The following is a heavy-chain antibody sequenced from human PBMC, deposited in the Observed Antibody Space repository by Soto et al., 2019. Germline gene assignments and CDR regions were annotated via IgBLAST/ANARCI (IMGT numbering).Heavy chain of an antibody. V-gene: IGHV4-34*02. CDR3: ARTDIVTTNWFDP. D-gene: IGHD5-12*01. J-gene: IGHJ5*02. Sequence: QAHLQQWGAGLLKPSETLSLTCAVYGESFIGYYWTWISQPPGKGLEWIGEINHRGSTNYNPSLKSRLSISIDTSKNPFSLKLISVTAAVTSVYYCARTDIVTTNWFDPWGQGTLVTVSS. CDR1: GESFIGYY. CDR2: INHRGST.